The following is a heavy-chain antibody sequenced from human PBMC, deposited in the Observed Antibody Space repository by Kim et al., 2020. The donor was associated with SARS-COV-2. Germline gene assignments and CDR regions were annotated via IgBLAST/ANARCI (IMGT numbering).Heavy chain of an antibody. D-gene: IGHD5-18*01. J-gene: IGHJ4*02. Sequence: GGSLRLSCAVSGFTFSNYAMSWVRQAPGKGLEWVSGISGSGGSTNYADSVKGRFTISRDNSKNTLYLQMNSLRAKDTAAYYCAKDRGAMDQVYYFDYWGQGTLVTVSS. CDR3: AKDRGAMDQVYYFDY. CDR2: ISGSGGST. V-gene: IGHV3-23*01. CDR1: GFTFSNYA.